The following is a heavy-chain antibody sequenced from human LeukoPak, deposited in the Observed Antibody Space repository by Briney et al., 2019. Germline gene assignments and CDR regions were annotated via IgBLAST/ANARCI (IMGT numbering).Heavy chain of an antibody. D-gene: IGHD3-10*01. V-gene: IGHV4-59*01. CDR2: ISYTGST. CDR3: ARAGRIRGIIAYDH. J-gene: IGHJ4*02. Sequence: SETLSLTCTVSGGSISDDYWSWIRQPPGQGLEWIGYISYTGSTTYHPSLKSRPTISVDTSRNRFSLKLNSMTAADTAVYYCARAGRIRGIIAYDHWGQGALVTASS. CDR1: GGSISDDY.